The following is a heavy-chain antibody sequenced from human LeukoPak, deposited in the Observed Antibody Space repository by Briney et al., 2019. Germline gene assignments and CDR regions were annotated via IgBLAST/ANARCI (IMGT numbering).Heavy chain of an antibody. D-gene: IGHD4-17*01. V-gene: IGHV4-61*01. Sequence: SETLSLTCTVSGGSVSSGSYYWSWIRQPPGKGLEWIGYIYYSGSTNYNPSLKSRVTISVDTSKNQFSLRMTSVTAADAAVYCCASSAIDYGDFDFWGQGTLVTVSS. CDR1: GGSVSSGSYY. CDR2: IYYSGST. CDR3: ASSAIDYGDFDF. J-gene: IGHJ4*02.